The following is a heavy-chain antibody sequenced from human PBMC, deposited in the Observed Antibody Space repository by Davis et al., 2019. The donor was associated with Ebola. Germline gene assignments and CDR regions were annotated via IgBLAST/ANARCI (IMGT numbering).Heavy chain of an antibody. CDR1: GYSFTSYW. V-gene: IGHV5-51*01. D-gene: IGHD5-18*01. Sequence: GESLKISCKGSGYSFTSYWIAWVRQMPGKGLECMGVIYPRDSDTRYSPSFQGQVTISADKSINTAYLQWSSLKASDTAMYYCALSNTAMVGDFDYWGQGTLVTVSS. J-gene: IGHJ4*02. CDR2: IYPRDSDT. CDR3: ALSNTAMVGDFDY.